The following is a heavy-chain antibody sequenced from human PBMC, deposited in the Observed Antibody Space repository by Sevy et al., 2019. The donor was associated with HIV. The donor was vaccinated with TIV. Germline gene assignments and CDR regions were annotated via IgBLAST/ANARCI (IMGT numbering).Heavy chain of an antibody. CDR2: ISAYNGNT. Sequence: ASVKVSCKASGYTFTSYGISWVRQAPGQGLEWMGRISAYNGNTNYAQKLQGRVTMTTDTSTSTAYMELRSLRSDDTAVYYCARDSSSWNAEYFQHWGQGTLVTVSS. CDR1: GYTFTSYG. CDR3: ARDSSSWNAEYFQH. J-gene: IGHJ1*01. D-gene: IGHD6-13*01. V-gene: IGHV1-18*01.